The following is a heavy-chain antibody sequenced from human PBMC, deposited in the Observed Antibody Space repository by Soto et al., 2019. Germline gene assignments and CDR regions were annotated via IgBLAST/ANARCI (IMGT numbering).Heavy chain of an antibody. V-gene: IGHV3-15*01. J-gene: IGHJ4*02. CDR2: IKSKTDGGTT. CDR1: GFTFSNAW. D-gene: IGHD3-9*01. CDR3: RSGDDILTGVDY. Sequence: EVQLVESGGGLVKPGGSLRLSCAASGFTFSNAWMSWVRQAPGKGLEWVGRIKSKTDGGTTDYAAPVKGRFTISRDDSKNTLYLQMNSLKTEDTAVYYCRSGDDILTGVDYWGQGTLVTVSS.